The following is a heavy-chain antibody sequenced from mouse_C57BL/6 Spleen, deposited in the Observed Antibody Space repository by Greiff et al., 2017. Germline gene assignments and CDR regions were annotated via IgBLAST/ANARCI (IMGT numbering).Heavy chain of an antibody. CDR1: GYTFTSSG. V-gene: IGHV1-81*01. CDR3: ARGGYGSSYEAY. J-gene: IGHJ3*01. D-gene: IGHD1-1*01. CDR2: IYPRSGNT. Sequence: QVQLQQSGAELARPGASVKLSCKASGYTFTSSGISWVKQRTGQGLEWIGEIYPRSGNTYYNETFKGKATLTADKSSSTAYMELRSLTSEDSAVYFCARGGYGSSYEAYWGQGTLVTVSA.